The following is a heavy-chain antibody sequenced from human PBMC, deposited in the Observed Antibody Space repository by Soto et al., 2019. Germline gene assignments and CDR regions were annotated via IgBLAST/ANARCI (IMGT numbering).Heavy chain of an antibody. D-gene: IGHD3-3*01. V-gene: IGHV1-18*04. Sequence: QVQLVQSGAEVKKPGASVKVSCKASGYTFTSYGISWVRQAPGQGLEWMGWISAYNGNTNYAQKLQGIVPITTYTSTSKAYMALRSLRSDGTAVYDCARVINFRSYDFWSGPIYYFSGMDVWGQGTTVTVSS. CDR2: ISAYNGNT. CDR3: ARVINFRSYDFWSGPIYYFSGMDV. J-gene: IGHJ6*02. CDR1: GYTFTSYG.